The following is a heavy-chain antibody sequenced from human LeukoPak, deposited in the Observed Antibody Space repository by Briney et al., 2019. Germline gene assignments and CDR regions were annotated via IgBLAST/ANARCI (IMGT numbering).Heavy chain of an antibody. D-gene: IGHD3-22*01. Sequence: GGSLRLSCAASGFTFSDYAMSWVRQAPGKGLEWVSAISGGGSNTYYADSVKGRFTISRDNSKNTLYLQMSSLRAEDTAVYYCARAAGGYYDSSGYFSNWGQGTLVTVSP. J-gene: IGHJ4*02. CDR1: GFTFSDYA. CDR2: ISGGGSNT. CDR3: ARAAGGYYDSSGYFSN. V-gene: IGHV3-23*01.